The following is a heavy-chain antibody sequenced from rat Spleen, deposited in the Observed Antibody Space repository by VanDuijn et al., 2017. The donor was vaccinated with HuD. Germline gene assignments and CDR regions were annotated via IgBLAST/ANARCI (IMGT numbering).Heavy chain of an antibody. D-gene: IGHD1-9*01. CDR3: TRETVGVTPLIDY. Sequence: QVQLKESGPGLVQPSQTLSLTCTVSGFSLSSYGVIWVRQPPGKGLEWMGVIWGNGNTNYNSALKSRLSISRDTSKSQVFLKMNSLQTDDTGTYYCTRETVGVTPLIDYWGQGVMVTVSS. CDR1: GFSLSSYG. CDR2: IWGNGNT. V-gene: IGHV2-13*01. J-gene: IGHJ2*01.